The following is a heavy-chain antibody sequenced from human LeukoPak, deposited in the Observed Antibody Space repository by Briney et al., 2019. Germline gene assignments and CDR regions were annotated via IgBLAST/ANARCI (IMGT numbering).Heavy chain of an antibody. CDR3: ATLTSSWRYYFDY. CDR2: SYYSGST. CDR1: GGSISSYY. D-gene: IGHD6-13*01. V-gene: IGHV4-59*08. Sequence: SETLSLTCTVSGGSISSYYWSWIRQPPGKGLEWIGYSYYSGSTSYNPSLKSRVTISVDTSKNQFSLKLSSETAADSAVYYCATLTSSWRYYFDYWGRGIPVTVSS. J-gene: IGHJ4*02.